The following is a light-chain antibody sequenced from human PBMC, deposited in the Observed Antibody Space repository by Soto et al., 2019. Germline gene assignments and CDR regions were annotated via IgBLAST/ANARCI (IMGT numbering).Light chain of an antibody. CDR2: GAS. J-gene: IGKJ2*01. CDR3: QQYGSSPYT. Sequence: ENVLTQSPGTLSLSPGERATLSCRAIQSVSTNFLAWYQQKPGKAPRLLIYGASIRATGIPDRFRGSGSGTDLTLTISRLEPEDFVMYYCQQYGSSPYTFGQGTKLEIK. CDR1: QSVSTNF. V-gene: IGKV3-20*01.